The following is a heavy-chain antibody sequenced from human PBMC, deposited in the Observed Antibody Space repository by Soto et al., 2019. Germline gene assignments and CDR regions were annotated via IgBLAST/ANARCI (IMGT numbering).Heavy chain of an antibody. CDR2: ISGSGGST. V-gene: IGHV3-23*01. J-gene: IGHJ3*02. Sequence: GGSLRLSCAASGFTFSSYAMSWVRQAPGKGLEWVSAISGSGGSTYYADSVKGRFTISRDNSKNTLYLQMNSLRAEDTALYYCAKDLTPVGATHDAFDIWGQGTMVTVSS. CDR1: GFTFSSYA. CDR3: AKDLTPVGATHDAFDI. D-gene: IGHD1-26*01.